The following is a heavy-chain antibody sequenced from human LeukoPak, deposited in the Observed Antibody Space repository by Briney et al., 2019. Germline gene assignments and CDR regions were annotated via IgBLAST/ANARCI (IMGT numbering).Heavy chain of an antibody. CDR1: GFTFSSYW. Sequence: GGSLRLSCAASGFTFSSYWMHWVRQAPGKGLVWVSRINTDGSSTTYADSVKGRFTISRDNAKNSLYLQMNSLRAEDTAVYYCARGSEWSSGVSDYWGQGTLVTVSS. CDR3: ARGSEWSSGVSDY. V-gene: IGHV3-74*01. J-gene: IGHJ4*02. CDR2: INTDGSST. D-gene: IGHD3-3*01.